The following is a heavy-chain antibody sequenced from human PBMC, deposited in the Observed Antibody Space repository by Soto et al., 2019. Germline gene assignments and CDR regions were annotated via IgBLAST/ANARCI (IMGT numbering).Heavy chain of an antibody. J-gene: IGHJ4*02. D-gene: IGHD3-10*01. V-gene: IGHV1-8*01. Sequence: ASGKVSCKASGYTFTNYDINWLRQATGQGLEWMGWMNPNSGNTGYAQKFQGRVTMTRDTSITTAYMELSSLTSEDTAVYYCARGQSWYFYGSESYYYWGQGTRVTVSS. CDR1: GYTFTNYD. CDR2: MNPNSGNT. CDR3: ARGQSWYFYGSESYYY.